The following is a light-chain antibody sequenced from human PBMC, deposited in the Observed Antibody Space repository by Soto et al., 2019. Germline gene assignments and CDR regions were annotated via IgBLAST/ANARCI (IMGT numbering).Light chain of an antibody. CDR3: SSYAGSHSYV. V-gene: IGLV2-8*01. J-gene: IGLJ1*01. Sequence: QSALTQPPSASGSPGQSVTISCTGTSSDVGGYDYVSWYQHHPGKAPKLLIYEVTKRPSGVPDRFSGSKSGNTASLTVSGLQAEDEADYYCSSYAGSHSYVFGTGTKVTVL. CDR2: EVT. CDR1: SSDVGGYDY.